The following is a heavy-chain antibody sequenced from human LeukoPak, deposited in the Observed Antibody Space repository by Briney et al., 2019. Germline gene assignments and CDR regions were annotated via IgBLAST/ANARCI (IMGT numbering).Heavy chain of an antibody. D-gene: IGHD3-3*01. V-gene: IGHV4-59*08. Sequence: PSETLSLTCTVSGGSISSYYWSWIRQPPGKGLEWIGYIHYSGSTKYNSSLKSRITISIDTSKNQFSLKLSSVTAADTAVYYCANYDFWSGYYGYWGQGTLVTVSS. CDR2: IHYSGST. J-gene: IGHJ4*02. CDR3: ANYDFWSGYYGY. CDR1: GGSISSYY.